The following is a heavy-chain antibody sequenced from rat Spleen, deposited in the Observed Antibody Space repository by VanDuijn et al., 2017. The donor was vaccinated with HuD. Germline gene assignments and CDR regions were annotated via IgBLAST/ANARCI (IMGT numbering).Heavy chain of an antibody. Sequence: EVQLVESGGGLVQPGRSLKFSCAASGFTFSDYAMAWIRQAPKKGLEWVATIIYDGSSTYYRDSVKGRFTISRDNAKSTLYLQMDSLRSEDTATYYCARQSGYDGYYPFDYWGQGVMVTVSS. D-gene: IGHD1-12*03. CDR3: ARQSGYDGYYPFDY. CDR2: IIYDGSST. J-gene: IGHJ2*01. V-gene: IGHV5-17*01. CDR1: GFTFSDYA.